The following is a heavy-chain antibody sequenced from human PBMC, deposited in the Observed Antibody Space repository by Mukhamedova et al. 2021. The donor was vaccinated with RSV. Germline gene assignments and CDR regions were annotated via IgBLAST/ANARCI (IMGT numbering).Heavy chain of an antibody. Sequence: RDYAGSVQGRFTVSRDNAKKTVYLQMNSLRVDDTAVYFYARGWNDPPFDYWGQGVRVTVSS. V-gene: IGHV3-48*03. CDR2: R. D-gene: IGHD1-1*01. CDR3: ARGWNDPPFDY. J-gene: IGHJ4*02.